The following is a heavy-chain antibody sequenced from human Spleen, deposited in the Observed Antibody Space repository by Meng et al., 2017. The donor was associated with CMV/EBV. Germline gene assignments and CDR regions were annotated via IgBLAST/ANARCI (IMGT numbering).Heavy chain of an antibody. J-gene: IGHJ6*02. D-gene: IGHD5-24*01. CDR2: ITTYNGNT. CDR3: ARVATPYYYYGLDV. CDR1: GYTFTSYG. Sequence: GESLKISCKASGYTFTSYGISWVRQAPGQGLEWMGWITTYNGNTNYAQKLQGRVTLTTDTSTSTADMELRSLRSDDTAVYYCARVATPYYYYGLDVWGQGTTVTVSS. V-gene: IGHV1-18*01.